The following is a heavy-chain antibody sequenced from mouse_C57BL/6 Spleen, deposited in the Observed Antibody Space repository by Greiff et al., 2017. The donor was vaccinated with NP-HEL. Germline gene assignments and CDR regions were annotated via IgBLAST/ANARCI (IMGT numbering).Heavy chain of an antibody. V-gene: IGHV1-80*01. J-gene: IGHJ2*01. Sequence: VQRVESGAELVKPGASVKISCKASGYAFSSYWMNWVKQRPGKGLEWIGQIYPGDGDTNYNGKFKGKATLTADKSSSTAYMQLSSLTSEDSAVYFCARGGTTVVADFDYWGQGTTLTVSS. CDR3: ARGGTTVVADFDY. CDR2: IYPGDGDT. D-gene: IGHD1-1*01. CDR1: GYAFSSYW.